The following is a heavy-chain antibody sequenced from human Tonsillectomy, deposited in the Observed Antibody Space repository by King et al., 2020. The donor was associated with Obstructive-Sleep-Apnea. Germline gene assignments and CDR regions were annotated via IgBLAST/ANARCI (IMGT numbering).Heavy chain of an antibody. CDR2: ISAYNGNT. V-gene: IGHV1-18*04. CDR3: ASYYDSSGYLGNGDAFDI. J-gene: IGHJ3*02. Sequence: QLVQSGAEVKKPGASVKVSCKASGYTFTSYGISWVRQAPGQGLEWMGWISAYNGNTNYAQKLQGRVTMTTDTSTSTAYMELRSLRSDDTAVYYCASYYDSSGYLGNGDAFDIWGQGKMVTVSS. D-gene: IGHD3-22*01. CDR1: GYTFTSYG.